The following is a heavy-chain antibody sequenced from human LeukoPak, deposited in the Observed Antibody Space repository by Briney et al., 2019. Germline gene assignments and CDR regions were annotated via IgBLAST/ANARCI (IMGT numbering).Heavy chain of an antibody. CDR3: ARSKQLERERAGYYYYYMDV. V-gene: IGHV3-30-3*01. CDR1: GFTFSSYA. J-gene: IGHJ6*03. D-gene: IGHD1-1*01. CDR2: ISYDGSNK. Sequence: PGRSLRLSCAASGFTFSSYAMHWVRQAPGKGLEWVAVISYDGSNKHYADSVKGRFTISRDNSKNTLYLQMNSLRAEDTAVYYCARSKQLERERAGYYYYYMDVWGKGTTVTVSS.